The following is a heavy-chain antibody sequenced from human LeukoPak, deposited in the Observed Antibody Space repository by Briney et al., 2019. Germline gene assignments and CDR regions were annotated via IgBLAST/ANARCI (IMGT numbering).Heavy chain of an antibody. CDR3: TRPMTTVTLPIDY. CDR1: GYTFTDYY. J-gene: IGHJ4*01. CDR2: IDPNSGGT. V-gene: IGHV1-2*02. D-gene: IGHD4-17*01. Sequence: ASVKVSCKASGYTFTDYYIHWVRQAPGQGLEWVGWIDPNSGGTGYAQMFRGRVTMTRDTSIRAAYMELSRLSSDDTAIYYCTRPMTTVTLPIDYWGHGTLITVSS.